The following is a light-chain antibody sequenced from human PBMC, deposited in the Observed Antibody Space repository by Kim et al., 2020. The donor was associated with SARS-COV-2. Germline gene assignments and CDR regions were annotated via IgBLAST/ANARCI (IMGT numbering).Light chain of an antibody. CDR3: QQYKSYYT. CDR1: QSITSW. Sequence: LSASVGDRVTITCRASQSITSWLAWYQQKPGKAPKLLIYDASRLESGVPSRFSGSGFGTEFTLTISSLQPDDFATYYCQQYKSYYTFGQGTKLEI. V-gene: IGKV1-5*01. J-gene: IGKJ2*01. CDR2: DAS.